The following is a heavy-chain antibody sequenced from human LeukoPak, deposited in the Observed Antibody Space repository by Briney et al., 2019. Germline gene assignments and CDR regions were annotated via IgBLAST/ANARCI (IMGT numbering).Heavy chain of an antibody. CDR3: ARADTVHMSPFDY. CDR2: IIPIFGTA. Sequence: EASVKVSCKASGGTFSSYAISWVRQAPGQGLEWMGGIIPIFGTANYAQKFQGRVTITTDESTSTAYMELSSLRSDDTAVYYCARADTVHMSPFDYWGQGTLVTVSS. J-gene: IGHJ4*02. D-gene: IGHD5-18*01. V-gene: IGHV1-69*05. CDR1: GGTFSSYA.